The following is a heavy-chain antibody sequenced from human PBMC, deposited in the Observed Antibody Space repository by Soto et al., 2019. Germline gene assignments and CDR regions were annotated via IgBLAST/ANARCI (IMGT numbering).Heavy chain of an antibody. Sequence: ASVKVSCKTSGDTFRAYYVHWARLAPGRGFQWLGWINPSNEITAFSQFFQGRVTMTGDTSTNTGRMELNSLTSDDTAVYYCMRGGGGDSPMDYWGQGTEVTVSS. D-gene: IGHD3-10*01. V-gene: IGHV1-2*02. J-gene: IGHJ4*02. CDR3: MRGGGGDSPMDY. CDR2: INPSNEIT. CDR1: GDTFRAYY.